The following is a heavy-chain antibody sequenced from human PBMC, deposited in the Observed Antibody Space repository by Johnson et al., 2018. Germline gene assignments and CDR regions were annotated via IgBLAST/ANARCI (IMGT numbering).Heavy chain of an antibody. D-gene: IGHD1-1*01. Sequence: QVQLVQSGAEVKKPGSSVKLSCKVSGGTFNIFGISWVRQAPGQGLEWMGHLIPVFNTTHYARQFSDRVTFTADESTTTVYTELRSLKSDDTAIYYCARDHDRTYTTLHYYYGLDVWGQGTPVTISS. CDR1: GGTFNIFG. CDR3: ARDHDRTYTTLHYYYGLDV. J-gene: IGHJ6*02. V-gene: IGHV1-69*12. CDR2: LIPVFNTT.